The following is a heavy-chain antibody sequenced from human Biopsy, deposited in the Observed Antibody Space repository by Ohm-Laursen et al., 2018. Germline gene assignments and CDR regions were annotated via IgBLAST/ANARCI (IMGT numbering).Heavy chain of an antibody. CDR2: IFYGGIT. CDR3: ARHPTGFWFDP. CDR1: GVSVTSRGYY. V-gene: IGHV4-39*01. Sequence: GTLSLTCTVSGVSVTSRGYYWTWIHQPPGKGLEWIGSIFYGGITYYNPSLKSRVTISVDTSKNQFSLNLSSVTGADTAVYYCARHPTGFWFDPWGQGTLVTVSS. J-gene: IGHJ5*02.